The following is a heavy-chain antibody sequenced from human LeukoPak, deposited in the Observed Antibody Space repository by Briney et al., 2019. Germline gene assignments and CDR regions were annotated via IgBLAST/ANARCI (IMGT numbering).Heavy chain of an antibody. Sequence: GASVKVSCKASGYTFTDYYIHCVRQAPGQGLEWMEWIGPKNGDTHYAQKFQGRLTMTRDTSITTAFIELSRLTSDDTAVYYCVRDHASSYDYWGQGTLVTVSS. CDR2: IGPKNGDT. CDR1: GYTFTDYY. V-gene: IGHV1-2*02. CDR3: VRDHASSYDY. J-gene: IGHJ4*02. D-gene: IGHD1-26*01.